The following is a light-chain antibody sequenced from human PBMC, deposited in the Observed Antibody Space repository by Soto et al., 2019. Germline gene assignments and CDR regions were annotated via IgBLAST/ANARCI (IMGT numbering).Light chain of an antibody. J-gene: IGKJ1*01. CDR3: QHYGRSPGT. Sequence: ILLTHSPDPLHPASVSRVTITRRASQSISAWLAWYQQKPGKAPKLLIYDASNLESGVPSRFSGSGSGTDFTLTISRLESDDFAVYYCQHYGRSPGTFGQGTKVDIK. CDR1: QSISAW. CDR2: DAS. V-gene: IGKV1-5*01.